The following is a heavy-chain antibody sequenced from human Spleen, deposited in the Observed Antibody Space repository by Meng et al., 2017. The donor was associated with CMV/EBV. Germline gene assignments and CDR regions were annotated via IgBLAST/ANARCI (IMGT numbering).Heavy chain of an antibody. CDR1: TFSGHS. D-gene: IGHD3/OR15-3a*01. Sequence: TFSGHSISWVRQAPGQGLEWTGRIIPIFGAGTANYAQKFQGRVTFTTDESTSTAYMELSNLRSEDTAMYYCASSLIDDFWTGPIDNWGQGTLVTVSS. CDR2: IIPIFGAGTA. V-gene: IGHV1-69*05. CDR3: ASSLIDDFWTGPIDN. J-gene: IGHJ4*02.